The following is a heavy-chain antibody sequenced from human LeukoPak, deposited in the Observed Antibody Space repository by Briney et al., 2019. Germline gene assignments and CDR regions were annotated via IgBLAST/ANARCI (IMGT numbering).Heavy chain of an antibody. Sequence: SETLSLTCAVSGGSISSRNWWSWVRQPPGKGLEWIGEIYHSGSTNYNPSLKSRVTISVDKSKNQFSLKLSSVTAADTAVYYCARVLDTAMIRYYYGMDVWGQGTTVTVSS. CDR3: ARVLDTAMIRYYYGMDV. CDR1: GGSISSRNW. CDR2: IYHSGST. J-gene: IGHJ6*02. D-gene: IGHD5-18*01. V-gene: IGHV4-4*02.